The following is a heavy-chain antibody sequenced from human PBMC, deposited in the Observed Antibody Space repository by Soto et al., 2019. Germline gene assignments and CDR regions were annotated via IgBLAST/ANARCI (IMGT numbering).Heavy chain of an antibody. D-gene: IGHD6-13*01. CDR2: IIPIFGTA. CDR3: ASKGIIAAAGDYYYGMDV. J-gene: IGHJ6*02. CDR1: GGTFRSYA. Sequence: SVKVSCKASGGTFRSYAISWVRQAPGQGLEWMGGIIPIFGTANYAQKFQGRVTITADESTSTAYMELSSLRSEDTAVYYCASKGIIAAAGDYYYGMDVWGQGTTVTVSS. V-gene: IGHV1-69*13.